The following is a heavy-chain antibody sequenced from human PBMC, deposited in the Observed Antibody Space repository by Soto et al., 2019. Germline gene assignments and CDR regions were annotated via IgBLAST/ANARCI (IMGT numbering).Heavy chain of an antibody. CDR3: ARGTREGWYFDL. J-gene: IGHJ2*01. CDR1: SGSFSGYY. Sequence: QVQLQQWGAGLLKPSETLSLTCAVYSGSFSGYYWSWILQSPGKGLEWIGEIIHSGSANYNPSLKSRLTISVDTSKNQFSLKLSSVTVADTAVYYCARGTREGWYFDLWGRGTLVTVSS. V-gene: IGHV4-34*12. CDR2: IIHSGSA.